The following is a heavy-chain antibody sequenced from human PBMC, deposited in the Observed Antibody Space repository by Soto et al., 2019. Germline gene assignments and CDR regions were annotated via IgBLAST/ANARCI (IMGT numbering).Heavy chain of an antibody. CDR2: MYHSGSP. V-gene: IGHV4-31*03. CDR3: ARTRGNVVGLNLEDTYFDP. Sequence: QVQLQASGPGLVKPSQTLSLTCTVSGGSISTGDLSWSWIRQHPGKGLEWIGDMYHSGSPYYNPSLKSRLTISVDPSKSQCSLRLSSVTAADPAVYYCARTRGNVVGLNLEDTYFDPWGQGTLVIVSS. CDR1: GGSISTGDLS. D-gene: IGHD2-21*01. J-gene: IGHJ5*02.